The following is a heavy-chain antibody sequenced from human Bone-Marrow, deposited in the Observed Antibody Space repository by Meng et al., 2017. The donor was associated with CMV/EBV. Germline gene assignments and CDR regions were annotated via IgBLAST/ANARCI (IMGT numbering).Heavy chain of an antibody. CDR3: ARGALYYDFWSGYYTGYYYYGMDV. V-gene: IGHV3-7*04. D-gene: IGHD3-3*01. CDR2: IKQDGSEK. Sequence: SCAASGFTFSSYWMSWVRQAPGKGLEWVANIKQDGSEKYYVDSVKGRFTISRDNAKNSLYLQMNSLRAEDTAVYYCARGALYYDFWSGYYTGYYYYGMDVWGQGTTVTVSS. CDR1: GFTFSSYW. J-gene: IGHJ6*02.